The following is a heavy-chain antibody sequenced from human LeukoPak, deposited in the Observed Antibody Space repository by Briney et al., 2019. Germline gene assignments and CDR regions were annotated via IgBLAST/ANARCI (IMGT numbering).Heavy chain of an antibody. V-gene: IGHV3-15*01. CDR3: TANYDFWSGYIEY. Sequence: KTGGSLRLSCAGTGLTFSNAWMNWVRQAPGKGLEWVGRIKSKTESGTTDYAAPVKGRFTISTDDSENMLYLQMNSLKTEDTAVYYCTANYDFWSGYIEYWGQGTLVTVSS. CDR1: GLTFSNAW. CDR2: IKSKTESGTT. D-gene: IGHD3-3*01. J-gene: IGHJ4*02.